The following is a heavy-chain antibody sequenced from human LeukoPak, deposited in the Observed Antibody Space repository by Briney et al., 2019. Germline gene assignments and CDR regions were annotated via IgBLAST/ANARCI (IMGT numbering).Heavy chain of an antibody. CDR1: GGSISSGYYY. CDR3: ARGFDY. Sequence: TLSLTCAVSGGSISSGYYYWSWIRQPAGKGLEWIGRILTNGSTNYNPSLKSRVTISFDTSKNQLSLKLSSVTAADTAVYYCARGFDYWGQGTLVTVSS. J-gene: IGHJ4*02. CDR2: ILTNGST. V-gene: IGHV4-61*02.